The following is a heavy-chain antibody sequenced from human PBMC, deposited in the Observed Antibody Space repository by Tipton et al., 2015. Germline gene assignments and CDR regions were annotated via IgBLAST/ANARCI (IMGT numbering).Heavy chain of an antibody. D-gene: IGHD4-17*01. J-gene: IGHJ6*02. CDR1: GFTFSDYS. V-gene: IGHV3-33*08. Sequence: RSLRLSCTASGFTFSDYSMNWVRQAPGKGLEWVAVIWHDGSNKYYADSVKGRFTISRDNFKNTLYLQMNSLRVEDTAVYYCARDYGDYVDAYFYYGMDVWGQGTTVTVSS. CDR3: ARDYGDYVDAYFYYGMDV. CDR2: IWHDGSNK.